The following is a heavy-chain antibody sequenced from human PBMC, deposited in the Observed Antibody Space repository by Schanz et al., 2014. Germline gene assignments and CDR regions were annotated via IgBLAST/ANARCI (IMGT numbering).Heavy chain of an antibody. J-gene: IGHJ5*02. Sequence: EVQLVESGGGLVRPGGSLRLSCAASGFTFSTYAMAWVRQAPGKGLVWVSRIKSDGSSTSYADSVKGRFTISRDNAKNTLYLQMNSLRAEDTAVYYCARPALWFGDNCFDPWGQGTLVTVSS. CDR1: GFTFSTYA. CDR2: IKSDGSST. D-gene: IGHD3-10*01. CDR3: ARPALWFGDNCFDP. V-gene: IGHV3-74*02.